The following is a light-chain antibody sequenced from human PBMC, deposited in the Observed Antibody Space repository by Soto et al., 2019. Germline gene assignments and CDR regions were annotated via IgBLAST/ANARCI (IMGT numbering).Light chain of an antibody. CDR1: QRVSSTY. CDR3: QQYGSSPQT. J-gene: IGKJ1*01. V-gene: IGKV3-20*01. Sequence: EIVLTQSPGTLPLSPGERATLSCRASQRVSSTYLAWYQQKPGQAPRLLIYGASSRATGIPDRFTGSGSGTDFSLTISRLEPEDFAVYYCQQYGSSPQTFGQGTKVEIK. CDR2: GAS.